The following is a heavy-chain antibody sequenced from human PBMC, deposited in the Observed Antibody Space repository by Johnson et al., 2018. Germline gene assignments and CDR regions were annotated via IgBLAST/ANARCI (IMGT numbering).Heavy chain of an antibody. CDR2: IYYSGRN. J-gene: IGHJ3*02. D-gene: IGHD5-18*01. CDR3: ARDEYSDGGVFDI. CDR1: GGSISSYY. V-gene: IGHV4-59*01. Sequence: QVQLQESGPGLVKPSETLSLTCTVSGGSISSYYWSWIRQPPGKGLEWIGYIYYSGRNNYNPSLKSRVTISVDTSKNQFSLKLSSVTAAETAVYYCARDEYSDGGVFDIWGQGTLVTVSS.